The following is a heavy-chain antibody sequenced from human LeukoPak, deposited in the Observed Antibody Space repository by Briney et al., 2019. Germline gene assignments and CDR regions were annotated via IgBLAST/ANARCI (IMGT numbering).Heavy chain of an antibody. CDR2: IYYSGST. CDR3: ARLSIKEGTRAWFDP. Sequence: PSETLSLTCTVSGGSISSYYWSWIRQPPGKGLEWIGYIYYSGSTNYNPSLKSRVTISVDTSKNQFSLKLSSVTAADTAVYYCARLSIKEGTRAWFDPWGQGTLVTVSS. D-gene: IGHD6-6*01. V-gene: IGHV4-59*08. CDR1: GGSISSYY. J-gene: IGHJ5*02.